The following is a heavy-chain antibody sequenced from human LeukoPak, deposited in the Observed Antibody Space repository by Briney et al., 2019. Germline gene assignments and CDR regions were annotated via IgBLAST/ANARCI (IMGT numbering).Heavy chain of an antibody. CDR1: GYSISSGYY. V-gene: IGHV4-38-2*01. CDR2: ISHSGST. CDR3: ARLRRSRLAEFDY. D-gene: IGHD3-3*02. J-gene: IGHJ4*02. Sequence: SETLSLTCAVSGYSISSGYYWGWIRQPPGKWLKWIGSISHSGSTYYNPSLKSRVTISVDTSKNQFSLKLSSLTAADTAVYYCARLRRSRLAEFDYWGQGTLVTVSS.